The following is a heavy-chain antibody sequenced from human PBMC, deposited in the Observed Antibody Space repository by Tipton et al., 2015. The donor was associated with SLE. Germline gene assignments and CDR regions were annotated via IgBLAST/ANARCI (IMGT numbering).Heavy chain of an antibody. J-gene: IGHJ6*03. D-gene: IGHD3-10*01. CDR3: ARGPGIERNYYYYYYMDV. CDR2: INHSGST. CDR1: GYSISSGYY. V-gene: IGHV4-38-2*02. Sequence: TLSLXCSVSGYSISSGYYWSWIRQTPGKGLEWIGEINHSGSTNYNPSLKSRVTISVDTSKNQFSLKLGSVTAADTAMYYCARGPGIERNYYYYYYMDVWGKGTTVTVSS.